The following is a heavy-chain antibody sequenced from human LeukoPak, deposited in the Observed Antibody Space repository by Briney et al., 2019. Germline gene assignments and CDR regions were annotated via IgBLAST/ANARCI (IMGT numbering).Heavy chain of an antibody. J-gene: IGHJ4*02. V-gene: IGHV3-30*18. CDR3: AKPSLKYYDILTGIDY. CDR2: ISYDGSNK. CDR1: GFTFSSYG. Sequence: PGGSLRLSCAASGFTFSSYGMHWVRQAPGKGLEWVAVISYDGSNKYYADSVKGRFTISRDNSKNTLYLQMNSLRAEDTAVYYCAKPSLKYYDILTGIDYWGQGTLVTVSS. D-gene: IGHD3-9*01.